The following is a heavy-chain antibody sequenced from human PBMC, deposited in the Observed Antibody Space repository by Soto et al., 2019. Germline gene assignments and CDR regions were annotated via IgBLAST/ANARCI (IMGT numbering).Heavy chain of an antibody. CDR1: GYTFTSYG. CDR2: ISAYNGNT. Sequence: ASVKVSCKASGYTFTSYGISWVRQAPGQGLEWMGWISAYNGNTNYAQKLQGRVTMTTDTSTSTAYMELRSLRSDDTAVYYCAGDRGGLGLTMIVVVIRPSDAFDIWGQGTMVTVSS. CDR3: AGDRGGLGLTMIVVVIRPSDAFDI. J-gene: IGHJ3*02. V-gene: IGHV1-18*01. D-gene: IGHD3-22*01.